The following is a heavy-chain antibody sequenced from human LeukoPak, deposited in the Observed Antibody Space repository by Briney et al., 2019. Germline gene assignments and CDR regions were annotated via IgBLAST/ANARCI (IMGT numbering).Heavy chain of an antibody. Sequence: GASVKVSCKASGYTFTSYGISWVRQAPGQGLEWMGWISAYNGNTNYAQKLQGRVTMTTDTSTSTAYMELRSLRSDDTAVYYCARDTRGSGYSYGYDYWGQGTLVTVSS. CDR3: ARDTRGSGYSYGYDY. V-gene: IGHV1-18*01. CDR1: GYTFTSYG. J-gene: IGHJ4*02. D-gene: IGHD5-18*01. CDR2: ISAYNGNT.